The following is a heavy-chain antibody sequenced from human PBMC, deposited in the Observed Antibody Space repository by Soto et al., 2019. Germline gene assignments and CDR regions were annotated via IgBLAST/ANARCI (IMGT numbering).Heavy chain of an antibody. CDR1: GFTVSNKY. CDR2: IFSGGET. Sequence: EVQLVETGGGLIQPGGSLRLSCAASGFTVSNKYMSWVRQAPGKGLEWNSVIFSGGETYYADAVKGRFTISRDNSKNTLYLQMSSLRADDTAMYYCARGGSGYYYGLDVWGQGTTVTVSS. D-gene: IGHD3-10*01. CDR3: ARGGSGYYYGLDV. V-gene: IGHV3-53*02. J-gene: IGHJ6*02.